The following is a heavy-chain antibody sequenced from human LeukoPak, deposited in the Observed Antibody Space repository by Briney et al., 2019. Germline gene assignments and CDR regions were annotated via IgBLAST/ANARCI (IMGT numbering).Heavy chain of an antibody. V-gene: IGHV4-59*01. J-gene: IGHJ4*02. CDR3: AGSIAARHYFDY. D-gene: IGHD6-6*01. Sequence: PSETLSLTCTVSGGSISSYYWSWIRQPPGKGLEWIGYIYYSGSTNYNPSLKTRVTISVDTSKNQFSLKLSSVTAADTAVYYRAGSIAARHYFDYWGQGTLVTVSS. CDR2: IYYSGST. CDR1: GGSISSYY.